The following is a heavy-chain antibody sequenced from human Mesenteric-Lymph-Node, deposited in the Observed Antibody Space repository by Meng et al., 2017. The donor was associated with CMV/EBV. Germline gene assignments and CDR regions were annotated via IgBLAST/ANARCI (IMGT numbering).Heavy chain of an antibody. D-gene: IGHD7-27*01. Sequence: GSLRLSCTVSGYSISSGYYWGWIRQSPGRGLEWIGSTYHSGTSKYNPSLKSRVTISVDTSKNQFSLKLSSVTAADTAMYYCASALGTDLDAFDIWGRGTMVTVSS. J-gene: IGHJ3*02. CDR1: GYSISSGYY. V-gene: IGHV4-38-2*02. CDR3: ASALGTDLDAFDI. CDR2: TYHSGTS.